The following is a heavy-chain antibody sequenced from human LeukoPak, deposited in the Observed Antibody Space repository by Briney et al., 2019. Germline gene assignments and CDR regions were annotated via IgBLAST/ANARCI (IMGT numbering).Heavy chain of an antibody. J-gene: IGHJ5*02. Sequence: SETLSLTCTVSGGSISSYYWSWIRQPPGKGLEWIGYIYNSGSTNYNPSLKSRVTISVDTSKNQFSLKLSSVTAADTAVYYCARETYYYDSSGYLLGGFDPWGQGTLVTVSS. CDR2: IYNSGST. D-gene: IGHD3-22*01. CDR3: ARETYYYDSSGYLLGGFDP. CDR1: GGSISSYY. V-gene: IGHV4-59*12.